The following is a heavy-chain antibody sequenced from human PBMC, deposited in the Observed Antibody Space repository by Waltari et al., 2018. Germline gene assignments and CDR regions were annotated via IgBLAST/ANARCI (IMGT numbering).Heavy chain of an antibody. CDR1: GGTFSSYA. CDR3: ARVDPTTGYYYYYMDV. J-gene: IGHJ6*03. D-gene: IGHD3-10*01. CDR2: IIPIFGTA. Sequence: QVQLVQSGAEVKKPGSSVKVSCKASGGTFSSYAISWLRQAPGQGLEWMGRIIPIFGTANYAQKFQGRVTITADKSTSTAYMELSSLRSEDTAVYYCARVDPTTGYYYYYMDVWGKGTTVTVSS. V-gene: IGHV1-69*08.